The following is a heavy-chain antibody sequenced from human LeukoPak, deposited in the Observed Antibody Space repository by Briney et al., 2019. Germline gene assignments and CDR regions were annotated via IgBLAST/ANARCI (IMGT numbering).Heavy chain of an antibody. V-gene: IGHV3-9*01. CDR2: VSWIGGSL. CDR3: VRGYYGSGSPYYFDS. CDR1: GFLFDEYA. Sequence: PGGSLRLSCAVSGFLFDEYAMHWVRQAPGKGLEWVSGVSWIGGSLGYAASVKGRFTVSRDNAKNLLYLQMDSLRAEDTVFYYCVRGYYGSGSPYYFDSRGQGTRVTVSS. D-gene: IGHD3-10*01. J-gene: IGHJ4*02.